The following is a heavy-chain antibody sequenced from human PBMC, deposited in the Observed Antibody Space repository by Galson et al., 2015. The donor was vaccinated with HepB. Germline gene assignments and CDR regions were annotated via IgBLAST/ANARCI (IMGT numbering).Heavy chain of an antibody. J-gene: IGHJ4*02. CDR2: INTNTGNP. CDR1: GYTFTSYA. Sequence: SVKVSCKASGYTFTSYAMNWVRQAPGQGLEWMGWINTNTGNPTYAQGFTGRFVFSLDTSVSTAYLQISSLKAEDTAVYYCARNADPGQWLGGRYYFDYWGQGTLVTVSS. V-gene: IGHV7-4-1*02. D-gene: IGHD6-19*01. CDR3: ARNADPGQWLGGRYYFDY.